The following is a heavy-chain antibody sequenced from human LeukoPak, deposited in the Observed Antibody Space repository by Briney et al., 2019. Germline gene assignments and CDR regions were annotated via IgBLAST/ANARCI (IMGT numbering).Heavy chain of an antibody. J-gene: IGHJ3*02. Sequence: GGSLRLSCAASGFTFSSYAMHWVRQAPGKGLGWVAVISYDGSNKYYADSVKGRFTISRDNSKNTLYLQMNSLRAEDTAVYYCARDAGGLDIWGQGTMVTVSS. CDR1: GFTFSSYA. V-gene: IGHV3-30-3*01. D-gene: IGHD3-16*01. CDR2: ISYDGSNK. CDR3: ARDAGGLDI.